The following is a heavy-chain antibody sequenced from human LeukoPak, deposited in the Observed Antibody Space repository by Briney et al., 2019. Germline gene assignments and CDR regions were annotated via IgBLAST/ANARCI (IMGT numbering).Heavy chain of an antibody. D-gene: IGHD1-26*01. Sequence: QPSETLSLTCTVSGGSISSGSYYWSWIRQPAGKGLEWIGRIYTSGSTNYNPSLKSRVTISVDTSKNQFSLKLSSVTAADTAVYYCARHEQAGATIRWGQGTLVTVSS. V-gene: IGHV4-61*02. CDR3: ARHEQAGATIR. J-gene: IGHJ4*02. CDR1: GGSISSGSYY. CDR2: IYTSGST.